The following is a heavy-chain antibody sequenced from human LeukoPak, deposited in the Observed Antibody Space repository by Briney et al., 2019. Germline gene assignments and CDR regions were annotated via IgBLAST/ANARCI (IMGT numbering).Heavy chain of an antibody. Sequence: GGSLRLSCAASGFTFDDYAMHWVRQAPGKGLEWVSGISWNSGSIGYADSVKGRFTISRDNAKNSLCLQMNSLRAEDTALYYCAKDNGPYYYGSGSSAGSVYYYGMDVWGQGTTVTVSS. V-gene: IGHV3-9*01. CDR3: AKDNGPYYYGSGSSAGSVYYYGMDV. CDR1: GFTFDDYA. J-gene: IGHJ6*02. CDR2: ISWNSGSI. D-gene: IGHD3-10*01.